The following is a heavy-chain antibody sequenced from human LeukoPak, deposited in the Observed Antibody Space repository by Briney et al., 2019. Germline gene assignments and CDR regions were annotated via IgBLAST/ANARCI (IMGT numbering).Heavy chain of an antibody. V-gene: IGHV1-18*01. J-gene: IGHJ4*02. CDR2: ISAYNDNT. D-gene: IGHD3-22*01. CDR1: GYTLTSYG. Sequence: GASVKVSCRASGYTLTSYGSSWVRQAPPQVREWMGWISAYNDNTNYEQTLQGRVTMTTDTATSTAYMELRSLRSDDTAVYYCARAVGGNGIVVVTAFDYWGQGTLVTVSS. CDR3: ARAVGGNGIVVVTAFDY.